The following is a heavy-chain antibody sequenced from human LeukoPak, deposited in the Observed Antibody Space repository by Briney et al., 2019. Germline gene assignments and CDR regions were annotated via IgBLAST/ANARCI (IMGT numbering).Heavy chain of an antibody. D-gene: IGHD1-1*01. CDR2: ITSSSSHI. Sequence: GGSLRLSCVASEFVFSSHAMIWVRQAPGKGLEWISSITSSSSHIFYADSVRGRFTISRDNANNALHLQMNSLRAEDTAVYYCAKVLPGPFHYWGQGTLVTVSS. CDR1: EFVFSSHA. CDR3: AKVLPGPFHY. J-gene: IGHJ4*02. V-gene: IGHV3-21*01.